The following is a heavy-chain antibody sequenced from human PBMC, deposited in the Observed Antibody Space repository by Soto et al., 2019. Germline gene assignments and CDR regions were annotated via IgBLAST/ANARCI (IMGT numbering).Heavy chain of an antibody. D-gene: IGHD2-2*01. CDR3: ATQRYCSSTSCYFFDY. J-gene: IGHJ4*02. V-gene: IGHV4-34*01. CDR1: GGSFSGYY. Sequence: QVQLQQWGAGVLEPSETLSLTCAVYGGSFSGYYWSWIRQPPGKGLEWIGEINHSGSTNYNPSLKSRVTISVDTSKNQFSLKLSSVTAADTAVYYCATQRYCSSTSCYFFDYWGQGTLVTVSS. CDR2: INHSGST.